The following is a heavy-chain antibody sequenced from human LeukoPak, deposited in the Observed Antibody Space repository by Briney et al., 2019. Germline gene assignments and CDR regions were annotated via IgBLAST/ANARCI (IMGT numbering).Heavy chain of an antibody. CDR3: ARRSPSTFWSGYYSNPHFDY. J-gene: IGHJ4*02. Sequence: ASVKVSCKASGYTFTSYDINWVRQATGQGLEWMGWMNPNSGNTGCAQKFQGRVTMTRNTSISTAYMELSSLRSEDTAVYYCARRSPSTFWSGYYSNPHFDYWGQGTLVTVSS. D-gene: IGHD3-3*01. V-gene: IGHV1-8*01. CDR1: GYTFTSYD. CDR2: MNPNSGNT.